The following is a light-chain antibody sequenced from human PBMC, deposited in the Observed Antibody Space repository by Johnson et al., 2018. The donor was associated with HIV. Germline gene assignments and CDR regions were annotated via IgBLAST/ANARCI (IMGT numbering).Light chain of an antibody. J-gene: IGLJ1*01. V-gene: IGLV1-51*01. CDR1: SSNIGNNY. CDR2: DNN. Sequence: QPVLTQPPSVSAAPGQKVTISCSGSSSNIGNNYVSWYQQLPGTAPKLLIYDNNKRPSGIPDRFSGSKSGTSATLGITGLQTGDEAEYYCGTWDSSLSAYVCGTGTKVTVL. CDR3: GTWDSSLSAYV.